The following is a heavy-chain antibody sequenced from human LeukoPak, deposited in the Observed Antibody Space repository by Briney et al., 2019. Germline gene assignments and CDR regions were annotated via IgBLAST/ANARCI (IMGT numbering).Heavy chain of an antibody. Sequence: PGGSLRLSCAASGFTFSSYSMNWVRQAPGKGLEWVSSISSSSSYIYYADSVKGRFTISRDNAKNSLYLQMNSLRAEDTAVYYCARDRYPDFGSGSYFELDYWGQGTLVTVSS. V-gene: IGHV3-21*01. J-gene: IGHJ4*02. CDR1: GFTFSSYS. CDR3: ARDRYPDFGSGSYFELDY. CDR2: ISSSSSYI. D-gene: IGHD1-26*01.